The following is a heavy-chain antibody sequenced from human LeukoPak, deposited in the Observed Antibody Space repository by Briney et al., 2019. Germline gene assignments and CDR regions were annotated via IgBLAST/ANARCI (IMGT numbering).Heavy chain of an antibody. J-gene: IGHJ4*02. Sequence: SETLSLTCAVYGGSFSGYYWSWLRQPPGKGLEWIGEINHSGSTNYNPSLKSRVTISVDTSKNQFSLKLSSVTAADTAVYYCARGRPRITMIVVVRGTYFDYWGQGTLVTVSP. D-gene: IGHD3-22*01. V-gene: IGHV4-34*01. CDR3: ARGRPRITMIVVVRGTYFDY. CDR1: GGSFSGYY. CDR2: INHSGST.